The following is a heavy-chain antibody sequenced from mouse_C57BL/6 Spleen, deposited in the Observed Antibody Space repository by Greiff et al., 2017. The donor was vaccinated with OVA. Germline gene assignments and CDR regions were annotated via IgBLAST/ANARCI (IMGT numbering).Heavy chain of an antibody. V-gene: IGHV1-53*01. CDR2: INPSNGGT. J-gene: IGHJ3*01. Sequence: QVQLQQPGTELVKPGASVKLSCKASGYTFTSYWMHWVKQRPGQGLEWIGNINPSNGGTNYNEKFKSKATLTVDKSSSTAYMQLSSLTSEDSAVYYFARWQTAQVPWFAYWGQGTLVTVSA. CDR1: GYTFTSYW. D-gene: IGHD3-2*02. CDR3: ARWQTAQVPWFAY.